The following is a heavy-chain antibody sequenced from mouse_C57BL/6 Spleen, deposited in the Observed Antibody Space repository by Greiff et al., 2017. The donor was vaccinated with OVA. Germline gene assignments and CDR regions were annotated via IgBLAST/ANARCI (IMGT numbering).Heavy chain of an antibody. CDR3: ARWGGYYVGWYFDV. Sequence: QVQLKQPGTELVKPGASVKLSCKASGYTFTSYWMHWVKQRPGQGLEWIGNINPSNGGTNYNEKFKSKATLTVDKSSSTAYMQLSSLTSEDSAVYYCARWGGYYVGWYFDVWGTGTTVTVSS. CDR1: GYTFTSYW. D-gene: IGHD2-3*01. V-gene: IGHV1-53*01. J-gene: IGHJ1*03. CDR2: INPSNGGT.